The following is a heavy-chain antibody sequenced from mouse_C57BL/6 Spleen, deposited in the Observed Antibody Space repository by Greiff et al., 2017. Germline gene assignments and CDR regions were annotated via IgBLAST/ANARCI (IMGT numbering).Heavy chain of an antibody. J-gene: IGHJ4*01. Sequence: VQLKESGAELVKPGASVKLSCTASGFNIKDYYMHWVKQRTEQGLEWIGRIDPEDGETTYAPKFQGKATITADTSSNTAYLQLSSLTSEDTAVYYCARREYDGDYYAMDYWGQGTSVTASS. CDR3: ARREYDGDYYAMDY. CDR1: GFNIKDYY. D-gene: IGHD2-4*01. CDR2: IDPEDGET. V-gene: IGHV14-2*01.